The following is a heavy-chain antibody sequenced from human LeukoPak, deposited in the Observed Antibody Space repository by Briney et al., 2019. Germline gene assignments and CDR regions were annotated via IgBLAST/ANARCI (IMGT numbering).Heavy chain of an antibody. CDR1: GFTFSSYG. J-gene: IGHJ3*02. CDR3: AKAFGPRRYCSENRCDFALDAFHI. Sequence: GGSLRLSCAASGFTFSSYGMSWVRQAPGKGLEWVSAISGSGGSTYYADSVKGRFTISRDNSKNTLYLLMNSLRAEDTALYYCAKAFGPRRYCSENRCDFALDAFHIWGQGTMVTVSS. D-gene: IGHD2-15*01. CDR2: ISGSGGST. V-gene: IGHV3-23*01.